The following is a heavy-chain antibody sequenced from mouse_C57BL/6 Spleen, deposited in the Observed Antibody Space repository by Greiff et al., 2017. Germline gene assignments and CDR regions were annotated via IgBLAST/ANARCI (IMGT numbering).Heavy chain of an antibody. D-gene: IGHD2-5*01. CDR3: AREEYSNYDYFDD. V-gene: IGHV1-4*01. Sequence: VQLQQSGAELARPGDSVKMSCKASGYTFTSYTLTWVKQRPGQGLAWIGYINPSSSYTKDNQKFKDKATLTADKAYSTSYMQLSSLTSEDSAIYYCAREEYSNYDYFDDCGQGTTLTVSS. CDR2: INPSSSYT. CDR1: GYTFTSYT. J-gene: IGHJ2*01.